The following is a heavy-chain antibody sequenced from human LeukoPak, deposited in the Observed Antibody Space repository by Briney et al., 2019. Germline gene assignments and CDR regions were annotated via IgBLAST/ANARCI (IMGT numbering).Heavy chain of an antibody. CDR2: IYYSGST. CDR1: GGSISSYY. D-gene: IGHD1-14*01. Sequence: SETLSLTCTVCGGSISSYYWSWIRQPPGKGLEWIGYIYYSGSTNYNPSLKSRVTISVDTSKNQFSLKLSSVTAADTAVYYCARELRISNDAFDIWGQGTMVTVSS. V-gene: IGHV4-59*01. J-gene: IGHJ3*02. CDR3: ARELRISNDAFDI.